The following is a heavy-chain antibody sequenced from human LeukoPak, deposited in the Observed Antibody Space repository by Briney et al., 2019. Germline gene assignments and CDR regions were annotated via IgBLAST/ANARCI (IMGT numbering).Heavy chain of an antibody. J-gene: IGHJ4*02. Sequence: SETLSLTCTVSGGSISSGGYYWSWIRQHPGKGLEWIGYIYYSGSTYYNPSLKSRVTISVDTSKNQFSLKLSSVTAADTAVYYCARGTSEGYSYGQKEFDYWGQGTLVTVSS. V-gene: IGHV4-31*03. CDR3: ARGTSEGYSYGQKEFDY. CDR1: GGSISSGGYY. CDR2: IYYSGST. D-gene: IGHD5-18*01.